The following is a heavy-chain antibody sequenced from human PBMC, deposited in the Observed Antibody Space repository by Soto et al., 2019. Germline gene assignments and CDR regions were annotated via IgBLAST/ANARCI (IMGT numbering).Heavy chain of an antibody. CDR1: GYTFTSYG. CDR2: ISAYNGNT. D-gene: IGHD3-22*01. J-gene: IGHJ5*02. CDR3: AGDLGDSSGYYSTNWFDP. V-gene: IGHV1-18*01. Sequence: ASVKVSCKASGYTFTSYGISWVRQAPGQGLEWMGWISAYNGNTNYAQKLQGRVTMTTDTSTSTAYMELRSLRSDDTAVYYCAGDLGDSSGYYSTNWFDPWGQGTLVTVSS.